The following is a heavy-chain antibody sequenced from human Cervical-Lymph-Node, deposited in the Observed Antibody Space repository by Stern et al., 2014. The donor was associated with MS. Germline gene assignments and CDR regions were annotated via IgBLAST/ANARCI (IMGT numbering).Heavy chain of an antibody. CDR1: GFSLRTNGVA. D-gene: IGHD4-17*01. CDR2: SYWDGYK. Sequence: QITLKESGPTLVKPTATLRLTCTFSGFSLRTNGVAVGRLRQTPGKALEFLALSYWDGYKRYNPSLKRRLTITTDSCRRKEVLKMPSLDPAATDTYYCVYDRPGDFLEDAFDIWGQGTMVTISS. CDR3: VYDRPGDFLEDAFDI. V-gene: IGHV2-5*02. J-gene: IGHJ3*02.